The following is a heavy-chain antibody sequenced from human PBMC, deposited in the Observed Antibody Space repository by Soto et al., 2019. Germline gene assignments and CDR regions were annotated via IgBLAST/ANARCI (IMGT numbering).Heavy chain of an antibody. CDR3: ARAHGDYAHFDY. Sequence: EVQLVESGGGLVKPGGSLRLSCAASGFTFSSYSMNWVRQAPGKGLEWVSSISSSSSYIYYADSVKGRFTISRDNAENSLYLQMNSLRAEDTAVYYCARAHGDYAHFDYWGQGALVTVSS. J-gene: IGHJ4*02. CDR2: ISSSSSYI. CDR1: GFTFSSYS. D-gene: IGHD4-17*01. V-gene: IGHV3-21*01.